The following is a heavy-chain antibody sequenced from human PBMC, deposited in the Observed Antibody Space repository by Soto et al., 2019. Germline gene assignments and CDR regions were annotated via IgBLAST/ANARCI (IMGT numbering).Heavy chain of an antibody. Sequence: EVQLVESGGGLVQPGGSLRLSCAASGFTFSSYWMHWVRQAPGKGLVWVSRINSGGRSTSYADSVKGRFTISRDNAKNTLYLQINSLRADATAVYYCAVPYLYSSSTFDIWGQGTMVTVSS. CDR2: INSGGRST. CDR1: GFTFSSYW. CDR3: AVPYLYSSSTFDI. J-gene: IGHJ3*02. D-gene: IGHD6-6*01. V-gene: IGHV3-74*01.